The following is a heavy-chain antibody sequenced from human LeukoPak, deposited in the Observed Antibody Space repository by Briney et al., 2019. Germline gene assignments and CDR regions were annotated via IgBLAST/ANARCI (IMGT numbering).Heavy chain of an antibody. CDR2: INPNSGGT. J-gene: IGHJ3*02. D-gene: IGHD5-18*01. CDR1: GYTFTGYY. Sequence: GASVKVSCKASGYTFTGYYMHWVRQAPGQGLEWMGWINPNSGGTNYAQKFQGRVTMTRDTSISTAYMELSRLRSDDTAVYYCARDRWIQLWLDRAFDIWGQGTMVTVSS. CDR3: ARDRWIQLWLDRAFDI. V-gene: IGHV1-2*02.